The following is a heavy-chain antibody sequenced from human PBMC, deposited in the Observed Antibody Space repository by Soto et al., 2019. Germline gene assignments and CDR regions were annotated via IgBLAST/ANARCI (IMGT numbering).Heavy chain of an antibody. D-gene: IGHD3-22*01. CDR2: ISGSGSTS. CDR3: VKGEYYYDSSGYYPFDD. CDR1: GFIFSTYN. V-gene: IGHV3-48*02. Sequence: LRLSCAASGFIFSTYNMNWVRQAPGKGLEWVSDISGSGSTSYYADSVKGRFTISRDNDKNSLYLQMNSLRDEDTAVYYCVKGEYYYDSSGYYPFDDWGQGTLVTVSS. J-gene: IGHJ4*02.